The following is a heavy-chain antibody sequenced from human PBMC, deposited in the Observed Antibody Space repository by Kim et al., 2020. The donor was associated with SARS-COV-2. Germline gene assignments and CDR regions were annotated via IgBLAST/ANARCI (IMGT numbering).Heavy chain of an antibody. J-gene: IGHJ4*02. D-gene: IGHD6-13*01. Sequence: SETLSLTCAVYGGSFSGYYWSWIRQPPGKGLEWIGEINHSGSTNYNPSLKSRVTISVDTSKNQFSLKLSSVTAADTAVYYCASPAYSSSWYSTLTLGIFDYWGQGTLVTVSS. CDR2: INHSGST. CDR1: GGSFSGYY. V-gene: IGHV4-34*01. CDR3: ASPAYSSSWYSTLTLGIFDY.